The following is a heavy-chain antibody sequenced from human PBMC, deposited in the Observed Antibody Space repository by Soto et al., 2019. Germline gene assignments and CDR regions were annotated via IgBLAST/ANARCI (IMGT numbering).Heavy chain of an antibody. D-gene: IGHD6-19*01. Sequence: EEHLVESGGGLVKPGGSLRLSCEASRSIFVTYTMNWVRQAPGKGLEWASSISSSGSYVTYADTVKGRFTISRDNDKNSLFLQMNSLRADDTAVYYCATARAQWLEGSRADYWGQGTLVTVSS. J-gene: IGHJ4*02. V-gene: IGHV3-21*01. CDR2: ISSSGSYV. CDR3: ATARAQWLEGSRADY. CDR1: RSIFVTYT.